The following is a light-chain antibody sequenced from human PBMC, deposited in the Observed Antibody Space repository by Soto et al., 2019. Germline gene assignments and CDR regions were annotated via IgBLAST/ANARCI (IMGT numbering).Light chain of an antibody. CDR2: DAS. V-gene: IGKV3-15*01. CDR1: QSVSGK. Sequence: EIVMTQSPATLSVSPGQGATLSCRASQSVSGKLAWYQHQPGQTHRLLIYDASTRATAIPARFSGSGSGTAFTLTISSLQSEDFAVYYCQQYHDRPWTFGPGTKVEIK. J-gene: IGKJ1*01. CDR3: QQYHDRPWT.